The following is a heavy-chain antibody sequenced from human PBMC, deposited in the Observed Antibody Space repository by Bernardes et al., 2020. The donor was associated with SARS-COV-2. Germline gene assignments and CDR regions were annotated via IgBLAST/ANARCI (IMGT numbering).Heavy chain of an antibody. CDR2: IYTSGST. J-gene: IGHJ6*02. CDR3: ARAYGSGTPPYYGMDV. V-gene: IGHV4-61*02. CDR1: GGSISSGSYY. Sequence: SETLSLTCTVSGGSISSGSYYWSWIRQPAGKGLEWIGRIYTSGSTNYNPSLKSRVTISVDTSKNQFSLKLSSVTAADTAVYYCARAYGSGTPPYYGMDVWGQGTTVTVSS. D-gene: IGHD3-10*01.